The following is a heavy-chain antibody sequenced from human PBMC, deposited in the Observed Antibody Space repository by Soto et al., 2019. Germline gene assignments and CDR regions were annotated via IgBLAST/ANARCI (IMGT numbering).Heavy chain of an antibody. V-gene: IGHV4-31*03. D-gene: IGHD3-10*01. Sequence: SETLSLTCTVSGGSISSGGYYWSWIRQHPGKGLEWIGYIYYSGSTYYNPSLKSRVTISVDTSKNQFSLKLSSVTAADTAVYYCARVYYYGSGGREFDPWGQGTLVTVSS. CDR3: ARVYYYGSGGREFDP. CDR2: IYYSGST. J-gene: IGHJ5*02. CDR1: GGSISSGGYY.